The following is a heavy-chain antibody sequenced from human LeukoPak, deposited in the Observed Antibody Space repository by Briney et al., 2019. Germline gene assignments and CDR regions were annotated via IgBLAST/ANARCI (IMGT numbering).Heavy chain of an antibody. V-gene: IGHV3-11*04. J-gene: IGHJ6*02. CDR1: GFTFIDYY. Sequence: GGSLRLSCAASGFTFIDYYMSWIRQAPGKGLEGVSYISWSGSTIYYADSVKGRFTISRDNAKNSLYLQMNSLRAEDTAVYYCASSERYGSGSYSFFNGMDVWGQGTTVTVSS. CDR3: ASSERYGSGSYSFFNGMDV. D-gene: IGHD3-10*01. CDR2: ISWSGSTI.